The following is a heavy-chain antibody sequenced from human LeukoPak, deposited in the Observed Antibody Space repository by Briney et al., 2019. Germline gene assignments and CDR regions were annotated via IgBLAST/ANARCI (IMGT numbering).Heavy chain of an antibody. CDR2: IWYDGSNK. V-gene: IGHV3-33*01. Sequence: GGSLRLSCAASGFTFSSYGMHWVRQAPGKGLEWVAVIWYDGSNKYYADSVKGRFTISRDNSKNTLYLQMNSLRAEDTAVYYCARRDSSGWYNYYYGMDVWGQGTTVTVSS. J-gene: IGHJ6*02. CDR1: GFTFSSYG. CDR3: ARRDSSGWYNYYYGMDV. D-gene: IGHD6-19*01.